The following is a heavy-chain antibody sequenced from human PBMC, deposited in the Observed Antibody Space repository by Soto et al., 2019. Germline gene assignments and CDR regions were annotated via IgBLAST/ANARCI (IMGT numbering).Heavy chain of an antibody. CDR1: GGSISSYD. CDR3: AREMAAGAFDI. CDR2: IYYSGST. D-gene: IGHD6-25*01. V-gene: IGHV4-59*01. Sequence: SETLSLTCTVSGGSISSYDGSWIRQPPGKGLEWIGYIYYSGSTNYNPSLKSRVTISVDTSKNQFSLKLSSVTAADTAVYYCAREMAAGAFDIWGQGTMVTVSS. J-gene: IGHJ3*02.